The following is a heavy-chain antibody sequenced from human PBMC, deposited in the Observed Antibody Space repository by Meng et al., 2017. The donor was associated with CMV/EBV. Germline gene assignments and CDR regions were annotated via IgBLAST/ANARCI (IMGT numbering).Heavy chain of an antibody. D-gene: IGHD4-17*01. J-gene: IGHJ4*02. V-gene: IGHV1-46*01. CDR1: GYTFTSYY. CDR3: AEGDYGDAQV. Sequence: QVQLVQSGAEVKKPGSSVKVSCKASGYTFTSYYMHWVRQAPGQGLEWMGIINPSGGSTSYAQKFQGRVTMTRDTSTSTVYMKLSSLRSEDTAVYYCAEGDYGDAQVWGQGTLVTVSS. CDR2: INPSGGST.